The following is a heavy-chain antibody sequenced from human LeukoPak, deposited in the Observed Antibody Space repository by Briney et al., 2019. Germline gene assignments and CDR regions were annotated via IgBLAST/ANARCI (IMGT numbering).Heavy chain of an antibody. D-gene: IGHD1-7*01. J-gene: IGHJ4*02. V-gene: IGHV5-51*01. CDR2: MYPGDSDT. CDR1: GYIFTSYW. CDR3: ARRLKNSRGIDY. Sequence: GGSLKISCKGSGYIFTSYWIGWVRQMPGKGLEWMGIMYPGDSDTTYSPPFQGQVTISADKSISTAYLQWSSLKASDTAMYYCARRLKNSRGIDYWGQGTLVTVSS.